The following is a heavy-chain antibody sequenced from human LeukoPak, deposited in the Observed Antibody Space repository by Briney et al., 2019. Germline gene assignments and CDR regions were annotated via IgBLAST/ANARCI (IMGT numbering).Heavy chain of an antibody. V-gene: IGHV3-21*01. J-gene: IGHJ4*02. CDR2: ITSDSRYR. CDR3: ARTYYDILTGYNPYFDY. D-gene: IGHD3-9*01. Sequence: GGSLRLSCEASGFSFSTYNMNWVRQAPGKGLEWISSITSDSRYRYYPDSVKGRFTISRDNAKNSLYLQMNSLRAEDTAVYYCARTYYDILTGYNPYFDYWGQGILVTVSS. CDR1: GFSFSTYN.